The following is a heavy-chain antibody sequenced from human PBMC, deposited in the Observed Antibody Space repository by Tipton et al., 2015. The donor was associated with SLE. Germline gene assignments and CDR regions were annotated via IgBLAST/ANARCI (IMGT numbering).Heavy chain of an antibody. CDR3: AKTLFGDYGDH. CDR1: GFAFSSYA. J-gene: IGHJ4*02. Sequence: SLRLSCKASGFAFSSYAMTWVRQAPGKGLEWVSVIYSGGRIHYGDSVKGRFTISRDNSKSTLYLQMNSLRIDDMAIYYCAKTLFGDYGDHWGQGTLVTVSS. CDR2: IYSGGRI. D-gene: IGHD3-10*01. V-gene: IGHV3-23*03.